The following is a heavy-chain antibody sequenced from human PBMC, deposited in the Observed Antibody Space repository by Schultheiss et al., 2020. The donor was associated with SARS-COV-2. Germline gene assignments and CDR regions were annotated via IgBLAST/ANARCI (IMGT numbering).Heavy chain of an antibody. CDR2: ISSSSSTI. J-gene: IGHJ4*02. CDR1: GFTFSSYA. Sequence: GGSLRLSCAASGFTFSSYAMHWVRQAPGKGLEWVSSISSSSSTIYYADSVKGRFTISRDNAKNSLYLQMNSLRVEDTAVYYCARAQPLPYWGQGTLVTVSS. V-gene: IGHV3-21*01. CDR3: ARAQPLPY.